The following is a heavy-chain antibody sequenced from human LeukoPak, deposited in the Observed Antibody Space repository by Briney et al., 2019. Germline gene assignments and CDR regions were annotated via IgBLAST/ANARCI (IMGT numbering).Heavy chain of an antibody. CDR1: GDSISSYY. CDR3: AGLYYGSGSHDY. CDR2: IYYSGST. D-gene: IGHD3-10*01. Sequence: TSETLSLTCTVSGDSISSYYWSWIRQPPGKGLEWIGYIYYSGSTNYNPSLKSRVTISVDTSKNQFSLKLSSVTAADTAVYYCAGLYYGSGSHDYWGQGTLVTVSS. V-gene: IGHV4-59*08. J-gene: IGHJ4*02.